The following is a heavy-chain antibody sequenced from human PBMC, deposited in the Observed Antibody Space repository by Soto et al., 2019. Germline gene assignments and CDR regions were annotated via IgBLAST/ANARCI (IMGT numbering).Heavy chain of an antibody. CDR2: INAGNGKT. D-gene: IGHD1-26*01. J-gene: IGHJ4*02. CDR3: ARDAAVGLFDY. CDR1: GYTFTNYA. V-gene: IGHV1-3*01. Sequence: ASVKVSCKASGYTFTNYAIHWVPQAPGQRLEWMGWINAGNGKTKYSQNFQGRVTITRDTSTSTAYMELRSLRSDDTAVYYCARDAAVGLFDYWGQGTLVTVSS.